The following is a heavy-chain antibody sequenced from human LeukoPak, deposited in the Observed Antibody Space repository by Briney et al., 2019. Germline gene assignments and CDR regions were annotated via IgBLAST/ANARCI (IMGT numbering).Heavy chain of an antibody. CDR2: IIPVFKTA. Sequence: ASVKVSCKAPGDSFSTYAISWVRQAPGHGLEWMGGIIPVFKTANHAQKFQGRVTLTADESTSTAYMELSSLRSDDTAVYYCARDSAEDFYDSSGSYIFDIWGQGTMVTVSS. V-gene: IGHV1-69*13. CDR1: GDSFSTYA. CDR3: ARDSAEDFYDSSGSYIFDI. D-gene: IGHD3-22*01. J-gene: IGHJ3*02.